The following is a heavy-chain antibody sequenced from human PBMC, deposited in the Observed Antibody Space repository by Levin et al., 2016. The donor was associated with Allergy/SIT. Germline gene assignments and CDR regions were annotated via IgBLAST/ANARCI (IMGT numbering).Heavy chain of an antibody. D-gene: IGHD2-15*01. Sequence: GGSLRLSCAASGFTFSSYAMHWVRQAPGKGLEWVAVISYDGSNKYYADSVKGRFTISRDNSKNTLYLQMNSLRAEDTAVYYCARDPRGGSSHPRTHYYYYGMDVWGQGTTVTVSS. CDR3: ARDPRGGSSHPRTHYYYYGMDV. CDR2: ISYDGSNK. CDR1: GFTFSSYA. V-gene: IGHV3-30-3*01. J-gene: IGHJ6*02.